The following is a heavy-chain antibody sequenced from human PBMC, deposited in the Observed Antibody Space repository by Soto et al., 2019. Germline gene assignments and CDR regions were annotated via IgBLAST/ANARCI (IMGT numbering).Heavy chain of an antibody. V-gene: IGHV4-61*03. D-gene: IGHD3-10*01. CDR1: GGSVSSGSYY. J-gene: IGHJ4*02. CDR3: ARESDSGHYYFDY. Sequence: SETLSLTCTVSGGSVSSGSYYWSWIRQPPGKGLEWIGYIYNSGSTNYNPSLKSRVTISVDTSKNHFSLRMSSVTAADTAVYYCARESDSGHYYFDYWGRGTLGTVSS. CDR2: IYNSGST.